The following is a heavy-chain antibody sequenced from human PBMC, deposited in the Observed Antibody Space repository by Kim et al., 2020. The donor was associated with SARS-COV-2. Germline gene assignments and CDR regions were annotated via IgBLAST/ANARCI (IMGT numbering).Heavy chain of an antibody. J-gene: IGHJ6*02. Sequence: RFTISRDNAKNSLYLQMNSLRDEDTAVYYCARVKGVVPAAVYYYYGMDVWGQGTTVTVSS. D-gene: IGHD2-2*01. V-gene: IGHV3-48*02. CDR3: ARVKGVVPAAVYYYYGMDV.